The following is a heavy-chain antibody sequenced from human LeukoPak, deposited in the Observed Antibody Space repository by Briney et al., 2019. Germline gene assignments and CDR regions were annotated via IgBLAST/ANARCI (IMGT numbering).Heavy chain of an antibody. D-gene: IGHD2-2*01. J-gene: IGHJ4*02. Sequence: GGSLRLSCAASGCTFTRNAMAWVRQAPGKGLEWVSAIDGSGGTTFYADSVKGRVTISRVQSTNTVYLQMNSLRADDTAVYYCAKAHCSSTSCSRADNWGQGTLVTVSS. V-gene: IGHV3-23*01. CDR1: GCTFTRNA. CDR2: IDGSGGTT. CDR3: AKAHCSSTSCSRADN.